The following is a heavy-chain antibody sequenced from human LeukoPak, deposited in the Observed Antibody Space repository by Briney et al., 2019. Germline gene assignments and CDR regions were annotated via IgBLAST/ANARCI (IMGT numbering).Heavy chain of an antibody. J-gene: IGHJ5*02. Sequence: GASVKVSCKASGYTCTSYGISWVRQAPGQGLEWMGWISAYNGNTNYAQKLQGRVTMTTDTSTSTAYMELRSLRSDDTAVYYCARVGVVGVGTNMEYWFDPWGQGTLVTVSS. CDR2: ISAYNGNT. CDR3: ARVGVVGVGTNMEYWFDP. V-gene: IGHV1-18*01. D-gene: IGHD1-26*01. CDR1: GYTCTSYG.